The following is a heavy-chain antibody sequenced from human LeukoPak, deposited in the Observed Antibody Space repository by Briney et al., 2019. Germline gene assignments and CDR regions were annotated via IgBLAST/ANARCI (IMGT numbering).Heavy chain of an antibody. Sequence: GASVKVSCKASGYTFTSYGISWVRQAPGQVLEWTGWISAYNGNTNYAQKLQGRVTMTTDTSTSTAYMELRSLRSDDTAVYYCARGGGVVVPENWFDPWGQGTLVTVSS. V-gene: IGHV1-18*04. CDR2: ISAYNGNT. D-gene: IGHD2-2*01. CDR1: GYTFTSYG. J-gene: IGHJ5*02. CDR3: ARGGGVVVPENWFDP.